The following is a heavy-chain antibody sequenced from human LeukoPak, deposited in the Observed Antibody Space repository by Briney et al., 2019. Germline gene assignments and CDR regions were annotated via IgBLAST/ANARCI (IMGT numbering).Heavy chain of an antibody. D-gene: IGHD6-19*01. CDR1: GFTFTSSA. CDR2: IVGSGYST. CDR3: ARRYSTGRTFDM. Sequence: GGSLRLSCPVSGFTFTSSAMSLVPQAPGKGLEWVSAIVGSGYSTYYADSVKGRFTISNDTSNNTLYLQMNSLRAEDTAVYYCARRYSTGRTFDMWVQGTLVTVSS. V-gene: IGHV3-23*01. J-gene: IGHJ4*01.